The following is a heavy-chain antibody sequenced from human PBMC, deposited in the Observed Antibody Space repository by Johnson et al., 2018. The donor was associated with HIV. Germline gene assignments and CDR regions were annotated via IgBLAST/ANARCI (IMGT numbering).Heavy chain of an antibody. D-gene: IGHD2-15*01. CDR1: AFTFDDYG. J-gene: IGHJ3*02. CDR3: ALLPTAGCSGGSCYPDAFDI. CDR2: INWTGGST. V-gene: IGHV3-20*03. Sequence: VQPVESGGGLPQPGASLRLSSPASAFTFDDYGMSWVRQAPGKGLAWVSGINWTGGSTGYADSVKGRITISRDNSNNTLYLQMNSLRAEDTAVYYCALLPTAGCSGGSCYPDAFDIWGQGTMVTVSS.